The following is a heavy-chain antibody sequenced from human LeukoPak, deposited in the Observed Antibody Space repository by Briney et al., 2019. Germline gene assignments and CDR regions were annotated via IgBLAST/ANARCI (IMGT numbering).Heavy chain of an antibody. J-gene: IGHJ4*02. Sequence: ASVKVSCKASGYTFTSYGISWVRQAPGQGLEWMGWISAYNGNTNYAQKLQGRATMTTDTSTSTAYMELRSLRSDDTAVYYCARALFAGAAAGPNLDYWGQGTLVTVSS. CDR3: ARALFAGAAAGPNLDY. CDR2: ISAYNGNT. V-gene: IGHV1-18*01. D-gene: IGHD6-13*01. CDR1: GYTFTSYG.